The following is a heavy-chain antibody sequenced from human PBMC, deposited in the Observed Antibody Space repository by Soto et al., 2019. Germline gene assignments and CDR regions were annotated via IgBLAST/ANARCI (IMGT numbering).Heavy chain of an antibody. V-gene: IGHV1-2*02. J-gene: IGHJ4*02. D-gene: IGHD6-19*01. Sequence: ASVNVSCNASGYTFTGYYMHWVRQAPGQGLEWMGWINPNSGGTNYAQKFQGRVTMTRDTSISTAYMELSRLRSDDTAVYYCARGPSIAVAGKGNYFDYWGQGTLVTVSS. CDR2: INPNSGGT. CDR3: ARGPSIAVAGKGNYFDY. CDR1: GYTFTGYY.